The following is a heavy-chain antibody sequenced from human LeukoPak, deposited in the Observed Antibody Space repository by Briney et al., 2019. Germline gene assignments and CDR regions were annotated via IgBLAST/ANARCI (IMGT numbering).Heavy chain of an antibody. D-gene: IGHD2-2*01. Sequence: GASVKVSCKASGGTFSSYAISWLRQAPGQGLEWMGGIIPIFGTANYAQKFQGRVTITTDECTSTAYMELSSLRSEDTAVYYCASGSTSHYNWFDPWGQGTLVTVSS. CDR2: IIPIFGTA. J-gene: IGHJ5*02. V-gene: IGHV1-69*05. CDR1: GGTFSSYA. CDR3: ASGSTSHYNWFDP.